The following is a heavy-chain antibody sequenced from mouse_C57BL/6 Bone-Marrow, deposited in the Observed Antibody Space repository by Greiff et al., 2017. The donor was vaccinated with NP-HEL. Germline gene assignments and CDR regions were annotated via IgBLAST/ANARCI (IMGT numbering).Heavy chain of an antibody. J-gene: IGHJ3*01. V-gene: IGHV2-6*01. CDR3: AASSNYYGSSPFAY. CDR2: IWGVGST. Sequence: VQGVESGPGLVAPSQSLSITCTVSGFSLTSYGVDWVRQSPGKGLEWLGVIWGVGSTNYNSALKSRLSISKDNSKSQVFLKMNSLQTDDTAMYYCAASSNYYGSSPFAYWGQGTLVTVSA. CDR1: GFSLTSYG. D-gene: IGHD1-1*01.